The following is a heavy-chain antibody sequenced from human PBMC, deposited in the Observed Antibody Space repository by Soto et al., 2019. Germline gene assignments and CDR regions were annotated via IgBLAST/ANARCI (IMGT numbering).Heavy chain of an antibody. J-gene: IGHJ4*02. V-gene: IGHV3-23*01. Sequence: EVQLLESGGGLVQPVGSLRLSCASSGFTFSGFAMHWVLQPPGKGLEWVSIVDYTGSYTFYAASVKGRFTISRDNSKNMVYLELNSLRAEDTAVYYCAKRSGGFSEFDYWGQGTLVIVSS. CDR1: GFTFSGFA. CDR2: VDYTGSYT. CDR3: AKRSGGFSEFDY. D-gene: IGHD5-12*01.